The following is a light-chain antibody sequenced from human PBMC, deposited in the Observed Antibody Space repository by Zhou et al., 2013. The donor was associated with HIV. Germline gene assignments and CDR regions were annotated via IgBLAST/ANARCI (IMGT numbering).Light chain of an antibody. CDR3: QQGLQIPPT. CDR1: QSLLHSNGYNY. J-gene: IGKJ4*01. CDR2: LGS. V-gene: IGKV2-28*01. Sequence: DVVLTQSPLSLPVNPGEPASISCRSSQSLLHSNGYNYLDWYLQRPGQSPQLLIYLGSNRASGVPDRFSGSGSGTDFSLKISSVEAEDVGIYYCQQGLQIPPTFGGGTKVEIK.